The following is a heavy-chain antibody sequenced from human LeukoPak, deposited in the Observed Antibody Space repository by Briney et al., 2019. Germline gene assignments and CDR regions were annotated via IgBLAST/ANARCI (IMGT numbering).Heavy chain of an antibody. Sequence: ASVKVSCKASGGTFSSYAISWVRQAPGQGLEWMGGIIPIFGTANYAQKFQGRVTITADESTSTAYMELSSLRSEDTAVYYCARGLTTVVGNWFDPWGQGTLVTVSS. J-gene: IGHJ5*02. CDR2: IIPIFGTA. V-gene: IGHV1-69*13. CDR3: ARGLTTVVGNWFDP. D-gene: IGHD4-23*01. CDR1: GGTFSSYA.